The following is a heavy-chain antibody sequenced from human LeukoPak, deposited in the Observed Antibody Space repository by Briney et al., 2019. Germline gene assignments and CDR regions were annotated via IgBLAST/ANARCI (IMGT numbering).Heavy chain of an antibody. CDR1: GGSFSGYY. CDR3: ARGRLRLPLDY. J-gene: IGHJ4*02. V-gene: IGHV4-34*01. CDR2: INHSGST. Sequence: PSETLSLTCAVYGGSFSGYYWSWIRQPTGKGLEWIGEINHSGSTNYNPSLKSRVTISVDTSKNQFSLKLSSVTAADTAVYYCARGRLRLPLDYWGQGTLVTVSS. D-gene: IGHD4-11*01.